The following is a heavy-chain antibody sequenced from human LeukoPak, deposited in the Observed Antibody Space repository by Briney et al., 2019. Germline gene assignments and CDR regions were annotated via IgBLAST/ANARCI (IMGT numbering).Heavy chain of an antibody. D-gene: IGHD2-21*01. Sequence: PGGSLRLSCAASGFTFSSYWMSWVRQAPGKGLEWVANIKQDGSEKYYVDSVKGRFTISRDNAKNSLYLQMNSLRAEDTAVYYCARLYSLYYYYMDVWGKATTVTVSS. CDR2: IKQDGSEK. CDR3: ARLYSLYYYYMDV. CDR1: GFTFSSYW. J-gene: IGHJ6*03. V-gene: IGHV3-7*01.